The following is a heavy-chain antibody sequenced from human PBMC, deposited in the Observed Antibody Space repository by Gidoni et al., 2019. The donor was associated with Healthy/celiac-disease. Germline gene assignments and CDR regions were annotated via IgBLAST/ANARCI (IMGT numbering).Heavy chain of an antibody. V-gene: IGHV3-30*18. CDR3: AKDGTYFDWLGYFDY. D-gene: IGHD3-9*01. Sequence: QVQLVESGGGVVQPGRSLRLSCAAAGFTFSSYGMYWVRQAPGKGLEWVAVISYDGSNKYYADSVKGRFTISRDNSKNTLYLQMNSLRAEDTAVYYCAKDGTYFDWLGYFDYWGQGTLVTVSS. CDR1: GFTFSSYG. J-gene: IGHJ4*02. CDR2: ISYDGSNK.